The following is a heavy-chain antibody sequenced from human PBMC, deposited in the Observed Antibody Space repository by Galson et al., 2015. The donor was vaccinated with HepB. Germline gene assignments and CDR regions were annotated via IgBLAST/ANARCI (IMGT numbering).Heavy chain of an antibody. CDR1: GFPFISYT. V-gene: IGHV1-18*01. CDR3: ARNSLAATGTGPYFYHYMDV. Sequence: SVKLSCKASGFPFISYTFSWVRQAPGQGLEWMGWISAYTGNTNYAQKLQGRVTMTTDTSTSTAYMELTSLRSDDTAVYYCARNSLAATGTGPYFYHYMDVWGEGTTVTVSS. D-gene: IGHD6-13*01. CDR2: ISAYTGNT. J-gene: IGHJ6*03.